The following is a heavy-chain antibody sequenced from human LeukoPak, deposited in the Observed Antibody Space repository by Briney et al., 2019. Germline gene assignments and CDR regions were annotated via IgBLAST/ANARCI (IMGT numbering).Heavy chain of an antibody. CDR3: TTELPYYYYYYMDV. CDR2: IKSKTDGGTT. V-gene: IGHV3-15*01. Sequence: PGGSLRLSCAASGFTFSNAWMSWVRQAPGKGLEWVGRIKSKTDGGTTDYAAPVKGRFTISRDDSKNTLYLQMNSLKTEDTAVYYCTTELPYYYYYYMDVWGKGTTVTISS. D-gene: IGHD3-10*01. J-gene: IGHJ6*03. CDR1: GFTFSNAW.